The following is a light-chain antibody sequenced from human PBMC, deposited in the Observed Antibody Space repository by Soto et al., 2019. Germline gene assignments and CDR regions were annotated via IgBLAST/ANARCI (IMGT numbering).Light chain of an antibody. CDR1: QGVRNN. J-gene: IGKJ1*01. CDR3: HQYKQWPLWT. V-gene: IGKV3-15*01. Sequence: EVVMTQSPVTLSVSPWESATLSCRASQGVRNNLAWYRQRPGQAPRLLIYGASTRAAGIPARFSGSGSETEFTLTIRSLQSEDSAVYYCHQYKQWPLWTFGQGTKVDIK. CDR2: GAS.